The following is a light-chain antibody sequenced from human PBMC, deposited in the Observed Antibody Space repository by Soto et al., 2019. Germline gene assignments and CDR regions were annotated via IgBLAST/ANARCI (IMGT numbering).Light chain of an antibody. J-gene: IGLJ2*01. Sequence: QSALTQPPSASGSPGQSVTISCTGTSSDVGGYNYVSWYQQHPGKAPKLMIYEVTKRPSGVPDRFSGSKSGNTASLTVSGLQAEDAADYYCCSYAGSYTVVFGGGTKLTVL. V-gene: IGLV2-8*01. CDR3: CSYAGSYTVV. CDR2: EVT. CDR1: SSDVGGYNY.